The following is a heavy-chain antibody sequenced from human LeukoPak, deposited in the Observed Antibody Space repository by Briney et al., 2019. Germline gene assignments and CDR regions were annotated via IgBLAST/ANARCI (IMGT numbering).Heavy chain of an antibody. D-gene: IGHD2-2*01. J-gene: IGHJ4*02. Sequence: GGSLRPSCAASGFAVSTYYMTWVRQAPGKGLECVSVIYSGGSTYYADSVKGRFTVSRDNSKNTLYLQMNSLRAEDTAMYYCARGLGYCTSTTCLLPFDYWGQGTLVTVSS. CDR2: IYSGGST. CDR1: GFAVSTYY. V-gene: IGHV3-53*01. CDR3: ARGLGYCTSTTCLLPFDY.